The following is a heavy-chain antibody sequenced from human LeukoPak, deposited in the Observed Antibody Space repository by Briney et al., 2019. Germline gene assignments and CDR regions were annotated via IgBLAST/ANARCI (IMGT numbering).Heavy chain of an antibody. J-gene: IGHJ4*02. Sequence: GASVKVSCKASGYTFTSYYMHWVRQAPGQGLEWMGIINPSGGSTSYAQKFQGRVTMTRDTSTSTVYMELSSLRSEDTALYYCARKDYFGSGVYFFDYWGQGTLVTVSS. CDR3: ARKDYFGSGVYFFDY. D-gene: IGHD3-10*01. V-gene: IGHV1-46*01. CDR1: GYTFTSYY. CDR2: INPSGGST.